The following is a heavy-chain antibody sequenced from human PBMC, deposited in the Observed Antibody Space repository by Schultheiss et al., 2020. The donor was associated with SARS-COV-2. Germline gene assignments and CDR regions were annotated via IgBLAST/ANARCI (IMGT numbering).Heavy chain of an antibody. CDR2: ISYDGSNK. Sequence: GGSLRLSCAASGFTFSSYAMHWVRQAPGKGLEWVAVISYDGSNKYYADSVKGRFTISRDNSKNTLYLQMNTLRPEDTAVYYCAKGVAAVAPHQYWGQGTLVTVSS. CDR1: GFTFSSYA. D-gene: IGHD6-19*01. CDR3: AKGVAAVAPHQY. V-gene: IGHV3-30-3*02. J-gene: IGHJ4*02.